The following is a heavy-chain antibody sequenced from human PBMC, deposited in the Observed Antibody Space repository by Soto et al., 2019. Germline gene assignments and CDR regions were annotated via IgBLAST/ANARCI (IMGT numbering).Heavy chain of an antibody. CDR2: ISGSGDIT. CDR3: ARGGTNYDRSPYYYYNDTLEV. Sequence: GGSLRLSCAASGFTFSSYAMRWVSQAPGKGLEGVSAISGSGDITYYADSVNGRFTISIDNSKNTLNVQMNSLRAEDTAVYYCARGGTNYDRSPYYYYNDTLEVWGQGTTVTVSS. CDR1: GFTFSSYA. V-gene: IGHV3-23*01. D-gene: IGHD3-22*01. J-gene: IGHJ6*02.